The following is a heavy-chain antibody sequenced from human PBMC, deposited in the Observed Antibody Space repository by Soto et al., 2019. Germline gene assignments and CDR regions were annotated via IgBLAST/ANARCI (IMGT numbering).Heavy chain of an antibody. V-gene: IGHV3-7*01. CDR1: GFTFSNYW. J-gene: IGHJ4*02. CDR3: ARDGGTIFGVVRNSLIDF. CDR2: IKQDGSEK. Sequence: GGSLRLSCVASGFTFSNYWMTWVRQAPGKGLECVANIKQDGSEKYYVDSVKGRFTISRDNAQNSLYLQMNSLRAEDTAVYYCARDGGTIFGVVRNSLIDFWGQGTLVTVSS. D-gene: IGHD3-3*01.